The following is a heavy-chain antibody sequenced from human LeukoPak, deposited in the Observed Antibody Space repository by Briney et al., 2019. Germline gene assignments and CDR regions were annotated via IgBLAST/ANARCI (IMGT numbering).Heavy chain of an antibody. Sequence: ASVKVSCKASGYTFTGYYMHWVRQAPGQRLEWMGWINPNSGGTNYAQKFQGRVTMTRDTSISTAYMELSRLRSDDTAVYYCARDLSFGQLVQSHWGQGTLVTISS. CDR2: INPNSGGT. CDR3: ARDLSFGQLVQSH. CDR1: GYTFTGYY. V-gene: IGHV1-2*02. J-gene: IGHJ4*02. D-gene: IGHD6-13*01.